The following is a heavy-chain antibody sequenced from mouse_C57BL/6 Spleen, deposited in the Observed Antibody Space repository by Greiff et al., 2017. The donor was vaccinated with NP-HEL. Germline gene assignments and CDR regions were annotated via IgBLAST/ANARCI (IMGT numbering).Heavy chain of an antibody. V-gene: IGHV1-81*01. J-gene: IGHJ1*03. CDR1: GYTFTSYG. CDR3: AAYDGYSYWYFDV. Sequence: QVQLQQSGAELARPGASVKLSCKASGYTFTSYGISWVKQRTGPGLEWIGEIYPRSGNTYYNEKFKGKATLTADKSSSTAYMELRSLTSEDSAVYFCAAYDGYSYWYFDVWGTGTTVTVSS. D-gene: IGHD2-3*01. CDR2: IYPRSGNT.